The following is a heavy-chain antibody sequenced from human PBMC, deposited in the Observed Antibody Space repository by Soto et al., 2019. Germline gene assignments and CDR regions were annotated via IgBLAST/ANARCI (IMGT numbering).Heavy chain of an antibody. CDR2: IYYSGST. V-gene: IGHV4-30-4*01. J-gene: IGHJ5*02. CDR1: GGSISSGDYY. CDR3: ARAVAGYGGRWFDP. D-gene: IGHD6-19*01. Sequence: SETLSLTCTVSGGSISSGDYYWSWIRQPPGKGLEWIGYIYYSGSTYYNPSLKSRVTISVDTSKNQFSLKLSSVTAADTAVYYCARAVAGYGGRWFDPWGQGTLVTVSS.